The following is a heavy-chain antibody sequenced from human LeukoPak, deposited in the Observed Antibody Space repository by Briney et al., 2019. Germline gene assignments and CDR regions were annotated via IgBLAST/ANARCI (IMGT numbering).Heavy chain of an antibody. CDR3: ATLPYYYDSSGYYSSDAFDI. Sequence: GGSLRLSCAASGFTVSSNYMSWVRQAPGKGLEWVSAISGSGGSTYYADSVKGRFTISRDNSKNTLYLQMNSLRAEDTAVYYCATLPYYYDSSGYYSSDAFDIWGQGTMVTVSS. V-gene: IGHV3-23*01. CDR1: GFTVSSNY. D-gene: IGHD3-22*01. CDR2: ISGSGGST. J-gene: IGHJ3*02.